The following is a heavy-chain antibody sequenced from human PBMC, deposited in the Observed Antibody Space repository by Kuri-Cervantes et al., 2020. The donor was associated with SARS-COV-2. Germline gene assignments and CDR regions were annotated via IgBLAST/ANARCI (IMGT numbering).Heavy chain of an antibody. Sequence: GGSLRLSCAASGLPFNFNSYSMNWVRQAPGKGLEWVSSISRSSYIFYAGSVKGRFTISRDNAKNSLYLQMNSLRAEDTAVYYCARLIAPGESSGSGWNDYWGQGTLVTVSS. D-gene: IGHD6-19*01. J-gene: IGHJ4*02. CDR3: ARLIAPGESSGSGWNDY. V-gene: IGHV3-21*01. CDR2: ISRSSYI. CDR1: GLPFNFNSYS.